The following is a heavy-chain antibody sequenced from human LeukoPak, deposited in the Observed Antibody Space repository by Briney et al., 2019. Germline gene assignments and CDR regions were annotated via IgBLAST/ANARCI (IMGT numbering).Heavy chain of an antibody. CDR2: INPNSGGT. V-gene: IGHV1-2*02. D-gene: IGHD3-16*01. CDR3: ARASRLLYYYYYMDV. J-gene: IGHJ6*03. Sequence: ASVKVSCKASGYTFTGYYMHWVRQAPGQGLEWIGWINPNSGGTNYAQKFQGRVTMTRDTSISTAYMELSRLRSDDTAVYYCARASRLLYYYYYMDVWGKGTTVTVSS. CDR1: GYTFTGYY.